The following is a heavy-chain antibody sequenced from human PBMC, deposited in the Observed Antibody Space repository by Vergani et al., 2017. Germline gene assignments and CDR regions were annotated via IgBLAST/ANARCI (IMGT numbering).Heavy chain of an antibody. Sequence: QVQLQESGPGLVKPSQTLSLTCTVSGGSISSGSYYWSWIRQPAGKGLEWIGRIYTSGSTNYNPSLKSRVTISVDTSKNQFSLKLSSGTAADTAVYYCARDSTVTGYSSGWYSGWFDPWGQGTLVTVSS. J-gene: IGHJ5*02. V-gene: IGHV4-61*02. CDR1: GGSISSGSYY. CDR2: IYTSGST. CDR3: ARDSTVTGYSSGWYSGWFDP. D-gene: IGHD6-19*01.